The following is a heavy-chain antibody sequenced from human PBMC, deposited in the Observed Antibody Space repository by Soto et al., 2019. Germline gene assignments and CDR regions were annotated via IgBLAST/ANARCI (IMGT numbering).Heavy chain of an antibody. Sequence: QVQLQQWGAGLLKPSETLSLTCAVYGGSFSGYYWSWIRQPPGKGLEWIGEINHSGSTNYNPSLKSRVTISVDTSKNQFSLKLSSVTAADTAVYYCARGAIVVVVAAGRGNWFDPWGQGTLVTVSS. CDR3: ARGAIVVVVAAGRGNWFDP. V-gene: IGHV4-34*01. D-gene: IGHD2-15*01. CDR1: GGSFSGYY. J-gene: IGHJ5*02. CDR2: INHSGST.